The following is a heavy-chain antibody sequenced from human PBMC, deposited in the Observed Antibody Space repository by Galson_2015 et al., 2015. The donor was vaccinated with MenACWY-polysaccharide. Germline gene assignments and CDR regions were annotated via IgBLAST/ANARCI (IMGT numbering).Heavy chain of an antibody. V-gene: IGHV4-4*07. CDR2: IHATGST. J-gene: IGHJ2*01. CDR1: HDSINSYY. CDR3: ARRSLGNWYFDL. Sequence: ATLSLTCTVSHDSINSYYWSWIRQPAGKGLEWIGRIHATGSTTYNPSFKSRVTMSVDMSRKQCSLSLTSVSAADTAVYYCARRSLGNWYFDLWGRGTLVTVSS. D-gene: IGHD7-27*01.